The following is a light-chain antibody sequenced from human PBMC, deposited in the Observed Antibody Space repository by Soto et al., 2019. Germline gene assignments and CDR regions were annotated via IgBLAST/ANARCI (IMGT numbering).Light chain of an antibody. CDR1: QNISNSY. V-gene: IGKV3-20*01. J-gene: IGKJ1*01. CDR3: QVYGDSSPT. Sequence: EIVLTQSPGTLSLSPGERATLSCRASQNISNSYSAWYQQKPGQAPRLLIYGASTRATGIPERFSGSGSGTDFTLTISRLEPGDFAVYYCQVYGDSSPTFGQGTKVEIK. CDR2: GAS.